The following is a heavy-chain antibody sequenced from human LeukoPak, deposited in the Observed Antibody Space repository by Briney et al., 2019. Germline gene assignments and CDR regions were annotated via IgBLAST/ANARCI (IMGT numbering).Heavy chain of an antibody. Sequence: SGTLSLTCAVYGGSFSGYYWSWIRQPPGKGLEWIGEINHSGSTNYNPSLKSRVTISVDTSKNQFSLKLSSVTAADTAVYYCARGRSSSYYYYYYMDVWGKGTTVTVSS. CDR2: INHSGST. CDR3: ARGRSSSYYYYYYMDV. CDR1: GGSFSGYY. V-gene: IGHV4-34*01. D-gene: IGHD3-16*02. J-gene: IGHJ6*03.